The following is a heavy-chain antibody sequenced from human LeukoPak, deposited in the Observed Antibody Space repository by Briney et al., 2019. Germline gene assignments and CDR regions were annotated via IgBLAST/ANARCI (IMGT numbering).Heavy chain of an antibody. CDR1: GFTFSSYW. CDR3: ARAGKWTALKAIRSPRFDP. J-gene: IGHJ5*02. CDR2: IKQDGSEK. D-gene: IGHD5-18*01. V-gene: IGHV3-7*01. Sequence: GGSLRLSCAASGFTFSSYWMSWVRQAPGKGLEWVANIKQDGSEKYYVDSVKGRFTISRDNSKNTLYLQMNSLRAEDTAVYYCARAGKWTALKAIRSPRFDPWGQGTLVTVSS.